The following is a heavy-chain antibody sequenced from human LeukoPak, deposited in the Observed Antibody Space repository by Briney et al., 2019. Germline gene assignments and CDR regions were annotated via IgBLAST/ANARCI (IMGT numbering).Heavy chain of an antibody. Sequence: GGSLRLSCAASGFTFSSYSMNWVRQVPGKGLEWVSSISSSSSYIYYADSVKGRFTISRDNAKNSLYLQMNSLRAEDTAVYYCAREGQQLVPDAFDIWGQGTMVTVSS. CDR2: ISSSSSYI. CDR1: GFTFSSYS. D-gene: IGHD6-13*01. V-gene: IGHV3-21*01. J-gene: IGHJ3*02. CDR3: AREGQQLVPDAFDI.